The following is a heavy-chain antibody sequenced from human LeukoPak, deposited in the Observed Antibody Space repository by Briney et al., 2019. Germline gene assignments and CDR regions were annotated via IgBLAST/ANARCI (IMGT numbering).Heavy chain of an antibody. J-gene: IGHJ2*01. V-gene: IGHV3-30*18. CDR3: AKDVPGGWWYFDL. Sequence: PGRSLRLSCAASGFTFSSYGMHWVRQAPGKGLEWVAVVSFDGSNKYYADSVRGRFTISRDNSKNTLYLQMNSLRAEDTAVYYCAKDVPGGWWYFDLWGRGTLVTVSS. CDR1: GFTFSSYG. D-gene: IGHD6-19*01. CDR2: VSFDGSNK.